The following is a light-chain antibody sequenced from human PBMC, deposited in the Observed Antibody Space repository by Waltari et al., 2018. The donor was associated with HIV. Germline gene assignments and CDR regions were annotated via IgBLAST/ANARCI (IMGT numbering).Light chain of an antibody. J-gene: IGLJ2*01. CDR1: RSNIGAASY. V-gene: IGLV1-40*01. Sequence: QSVLTQPPSVSGAPGQRVTISCTGSRSNIGAASYVHWYQQMPGTAPKLLISGNKNRPSGVPDRFSASKSGTSASLAITGLQPEDEADYFCQSYDSTLNAAVVFGGGTKLTVL. CDR3: QSYDSTLNAAVV. CDR2: GNK.